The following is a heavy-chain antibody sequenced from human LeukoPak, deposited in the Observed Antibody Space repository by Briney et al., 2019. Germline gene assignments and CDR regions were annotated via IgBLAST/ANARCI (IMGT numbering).Heavy chain of an antibody. Sequence: SETLSLTCAVYGGFFSGYYWSWIRQPPGKGLEWIGEINHSGSTNYNPSLKSRVTISVDTSKNQFSLKLSSVTAADTAVYYCARGWKYIVVVVAATLAQFGMDVWGQGTTVTVSS. CDR1: GGFFSGYY. J-gene: IGHJ6*02. CDR3: ARGWKYIVVVVAATLAQFGMDV. CDR2: INHSGST. V-gene: IGHV4-34*01. D-gene: IGHD2-15*01.